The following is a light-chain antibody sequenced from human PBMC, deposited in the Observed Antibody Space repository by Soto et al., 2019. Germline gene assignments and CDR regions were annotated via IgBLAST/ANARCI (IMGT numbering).Light chain of an antibody. CDR3: SSFTSDRIYV. Sequence: QSVLTQPPSVSAAPGQKVTISCSGSSSNIGGNSVSWYQQLPGTAPKLLIYDDNKRPSGIPDRFSGSKSGTSASLAIAGLQPEDEADYYCSSFTSDRIYVFGPGTKVTV. CDR2: DDN. CDR1: SSNIGGNS. J-gene: IGLJ1*01. V-gene: IGLV1-51*01.